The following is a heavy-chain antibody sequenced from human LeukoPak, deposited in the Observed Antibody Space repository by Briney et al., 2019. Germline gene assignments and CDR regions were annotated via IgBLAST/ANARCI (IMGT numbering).Heavy chain of an antibody. Sequence: GGSLRLSCAASGFTFSSYAMSWVRQAPGKGLEWVSAISGSGGSTYYADTVKGRFTISRDNSKNTLYLQMNSLRAEDTAVYYCAKDCSGGSCYSGLYYYGMDVWGQGTTVTVSS. V-gene: IGHV3-23*01. J-gene: IGHJ6*02. CDR3: AKDCSGGSCYSGLYYYGMDV. CDR1: GFTFSSYA. D-gene: IGHD2-15*01. CDR2: ISGSGGST.